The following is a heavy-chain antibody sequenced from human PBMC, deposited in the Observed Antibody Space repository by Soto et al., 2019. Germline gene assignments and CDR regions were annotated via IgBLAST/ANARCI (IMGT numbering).Heavy chain of an antibody. CDR2: ISKSDYT. J-gene: IGHJ4*02. V-gene: IGHV3-21*01. D-gene: IGHD2-2*01. CDR1: GFAFNNYG. Sequence: PGGSLRLSCTVSGFAFNNYGINWVRQAPGKGLEWVSSISKSDYTYYSDSVTGRFTISRDNAKNSVSLQMNTLRVEDTAVYYCAREDSIIIPDVSDFWGQGTLVTVSS. CDR3: AREDSIIIPDVSDF.